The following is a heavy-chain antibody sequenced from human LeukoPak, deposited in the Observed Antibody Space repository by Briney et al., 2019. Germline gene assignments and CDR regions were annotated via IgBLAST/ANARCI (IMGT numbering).Heavy chain of an antibody. D-gene: IGHD3-3*01. Sequence: GGSLRLSCAASGFTFSSYWMSWVRRAPGKGLEWVANIKQDGSEKYYVDSVKGRFTISRDNAKNSLYLQMNSLRAEDTAVYYCARDRVPRNYDFWSGYYLHDAFDIWGQGTMVTVSS. CDR2: IKQDGSEK. CDR3: ARDRVPRNYDFWSGYYLHDAFDI. CDR1: GFTFSSYW. V-gene: IGHV3-7*01. J-gene: IGHJ3*02.